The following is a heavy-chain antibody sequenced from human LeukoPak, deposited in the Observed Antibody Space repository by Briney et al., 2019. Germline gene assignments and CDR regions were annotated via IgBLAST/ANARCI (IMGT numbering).Heavy chain of an antibody. Sequence: PGGSLRLSCAAPGFTFSSYAMSRVRQAPGKGLEWASAISGSGGSTYYADSVKGRFTISRDNSKNTLYLQMNSLRAEDTAVYYCAKKKSGYEFDAFDIWGQGTMVTVSS. CDR3: AKKKSGYEFDAFDI. CDR2: ISGSGGST. CDR1: GFTFSSYA. J-gene: IGHJ3*02. V-gene: IGHV3-23*01. D-gene: IGHD5-12*01.